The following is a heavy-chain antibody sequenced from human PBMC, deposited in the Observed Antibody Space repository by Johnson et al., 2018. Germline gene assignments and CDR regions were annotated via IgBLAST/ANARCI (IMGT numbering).Heavy chain of an antibody. J-gene: IGHJ6*03. V-gene: IGHV3-30-3*01. CDR2: MSYDGINI. D-gene: IGHD2-15*01. CDR3: ARSRHCSGGNCQSWYYYDMDV. Sequence: QVQLVESGGGVVQPGRSLRLSCAASGFTFSTYAMHWVRQAPGTGLEWVALMSYDGINIYYADSVKGRFTISRDNPKNTLYLQVSSLITEDPAVYYCARSRHCSGGNCQSWYYYDMDVWGTGNTVTVSS. CDR1: GFTFSTYA.